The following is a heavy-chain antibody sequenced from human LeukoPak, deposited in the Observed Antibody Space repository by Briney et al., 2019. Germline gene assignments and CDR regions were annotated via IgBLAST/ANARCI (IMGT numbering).Heavy chain of an antibody. Sequence: GGSLRLSCAASGFTFSSYSMNWVRQAPGKGLECVSSISSSSSYIYYADSVKGRFTISRDNAKNSLYLQMNSLRAEDTAVYYCATLGQQLVEGDDAFDIWGQGTMVTVSS. V-gene: IGHV3-21*01. CDR2: ISSSSSYI. J-gene: IGHJ3*02. CDR1: GFTFSSYS. D-gene: IGHD6-13*01. CDR3: ATLGQQLVEGDDAFDI.